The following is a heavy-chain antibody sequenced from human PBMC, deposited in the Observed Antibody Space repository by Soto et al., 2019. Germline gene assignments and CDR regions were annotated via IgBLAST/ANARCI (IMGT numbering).Heavy chain of an antibody. J-gene: IGHJ4*02. Sequence: SETLSLTCAVYGGSFSGYYWSWIRQPPGKGLEWIGEINHNGSTNYNPSLKSRVSISVDTSKNQFSLKLSSVTAADTAVYYCARRSTRGSIAAGPFVLDYWGQGTLVTVSS. CDR3: ARRSTRGSIAAGPFVLDY. CDR2: INHNGST. V-gene: IGHV4-34*01. D-gene: IGHD6-6*01. CDR1: GGSFSGYY.